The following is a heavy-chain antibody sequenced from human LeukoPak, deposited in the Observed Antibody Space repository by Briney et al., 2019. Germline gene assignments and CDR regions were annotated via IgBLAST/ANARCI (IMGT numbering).Heavy chain of an antibody. Sequence: SETLSLTCTVSGGSISSYYWSWIRQPPGKGLEWIGYIHYSGSTNYNPSLKSRVTISVDTSKNQFSLKLSSVTAADTAVYYCARGTAMSRFDPWGQGTLVTVSS. J-gene: IGHJ5*02. D-gene: IGHD5-18*01. CDR2: IHYSGST. CDR3: ARGTAMSRFDP. CDR1: GGSISSYY. V-gene: IGHV4-59*08.